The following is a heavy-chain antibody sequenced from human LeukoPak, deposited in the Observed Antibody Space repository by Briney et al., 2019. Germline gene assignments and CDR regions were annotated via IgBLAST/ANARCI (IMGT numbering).Heavy chain of an antibody. CDR1: GFTFSSFA. J-gene: IGHJ5*02. CDR2: ISGSGGST. Sequence: GGSLRLSCAPSGFTFSSFALTWGCQPPGKGLEWVSAISGSGGSTYYADSVKGRFTISRDNAKNTLYLQMNRLRAEDTAVYYCANLDGWGQGTLVTVSS. V-gene: IGHV3-23*01. CDR3: ANLDG.